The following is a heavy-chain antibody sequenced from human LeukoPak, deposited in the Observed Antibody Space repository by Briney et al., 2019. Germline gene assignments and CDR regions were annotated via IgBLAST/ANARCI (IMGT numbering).Heavy chain of an antibody. Sequence: PSETLSLTCAVYGGSFSGYYWSWIRQPPGKGLEWIGEINHSGSTNYNPSLKSRVTISVDTSKNQFSLKLSSVTAADTAVYYCASQSEWLRFRFDVWGKGTTVTVSS. CDR1: GGSFSGYY. V-gene: IGHV4-34*01. CDR3: ASQSEWLRFRFDV. J-gene: IGHJ6*04. D-gene: IGHD5-12*01. CDR2: INHSGST.